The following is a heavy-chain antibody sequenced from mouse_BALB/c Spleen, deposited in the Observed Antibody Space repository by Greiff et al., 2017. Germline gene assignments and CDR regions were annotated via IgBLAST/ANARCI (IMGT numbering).Heavy chain of an antibody. CDR2: ISTYYGNT. D-gene: IGHD2-4*01. Sequence: QVQLQQSGPELVRPGVSVKISCKGSGYTFTDYAMHWVKQSHAKSLEWIGVISTYYGNTNYNQKFKGKATMTVDKSSSTAYMELARLTSEDSAIYYCARGAYYDYGFDYWGQGTTRTVSS. CDR1: GYTFTDYA. CDR3: ARGAYYDYGFDY. V-gene: IGHV1-67*01. J-gene: IGHJ2*01.